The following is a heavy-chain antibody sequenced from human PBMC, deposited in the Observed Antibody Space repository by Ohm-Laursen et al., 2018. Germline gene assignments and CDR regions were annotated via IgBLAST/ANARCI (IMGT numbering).Heavy chain of an antibody. D-gene: IGHD1-26*01. V-gene: IGHV3-7*01. CDR3: FSGPSWEI. CDR1: GFTFSSYW. Sequence: SLRLSCAAPGFTFSSYWMSWVRQAPGKGLEWVANIKRDGSEKYYVDSVTGRFTISRDNAKNSLYLQMNSLRAEDTAVYYCFSGPSWEIWGQGTVVTVSS. CDR2: IKRDGSEK. J-gene: IGHJ3*02.